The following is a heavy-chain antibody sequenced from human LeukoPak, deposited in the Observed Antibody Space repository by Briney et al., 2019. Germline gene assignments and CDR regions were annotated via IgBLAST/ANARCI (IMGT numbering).Heavy chain of an antibody. V-gene: IGHV3-66*01. D-gene: IGHD1-1*01. CDR1: GFTVSSNY. J-gene: IGHJ4*02. CDR2: LYSGGRI. Sequence: PGGSLRLSCAVSGFTVSSNYMSWVRQAPGKGLEWVSVLYSGGRIHYADSVKGRFIISRNNSKNTLYLQMNSLRAEDTAVYYCARGPGTFDYWGQGTLVTASS. CDR3: ARGPGTFDY.